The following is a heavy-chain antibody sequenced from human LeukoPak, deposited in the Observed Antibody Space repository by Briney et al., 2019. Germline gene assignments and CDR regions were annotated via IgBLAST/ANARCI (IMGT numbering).Heavy chain of an antibody. J-gene: IGHJ3*02. V-gene: IGHV4-30-4*01. CDR2: IYYSGST. Sequence: PSQTLSLTCTVSGGSISSGDYYWSWIRQPPGKGLEWIGYIYYSGSTYYNPSLKSRVTISVDTSKNQFSLKLSSVTAADTAVYYCARVEKYYYDSSGYYGAFDIWGQGTMVTVSS. CDR3: ARVEKYYYDSSGYYGAFDI. D-gene: IGHD3-22*01. CDR1: GGSISSGDYY.